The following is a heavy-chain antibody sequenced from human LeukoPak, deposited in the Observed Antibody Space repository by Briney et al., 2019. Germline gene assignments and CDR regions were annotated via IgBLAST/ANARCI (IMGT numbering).Heavy chain of an antibody. CDR2: IYYSWST. CDR3: ARRGYYYDSSGYYP. CDR1: GGSISSSSYY. J-gene: IGHJ5*02. Sequence: SETLSLTCTVSGGSISSSSYYWGWIRQPPGKGLEWIGSIYYSWSTYYNPSLKSRVTISVDTSKNQFSLKLSSVTAADTAVYYCARRGYYYDSSGYYPWGQGTLVTVSS. D-gene: IGHD3-22*01. V-gene: IGHV4-39*01.